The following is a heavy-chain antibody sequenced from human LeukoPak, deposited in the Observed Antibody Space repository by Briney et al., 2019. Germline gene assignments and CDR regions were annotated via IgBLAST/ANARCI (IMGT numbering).Heavy chain of an antibody. V-gene: IGHV3-23*01. Sequence: GGSLRLSCAASGFTSSSYAMSWVRQAPGKGLEWVSAISGSGGSTYYADSVKGRFTISRDNSKNTLCLQMNSLRAEDTAVYYCATSLPLTMIVFEPHDYWGQGTLVTVSS. CDR3: ATSLPLTMIVFEPHDY. J-gene: IGHJ4*02. CDR1: GFTSSSYA. D-gene: IGHD3-22*01. CDR2: ISGSGGST.